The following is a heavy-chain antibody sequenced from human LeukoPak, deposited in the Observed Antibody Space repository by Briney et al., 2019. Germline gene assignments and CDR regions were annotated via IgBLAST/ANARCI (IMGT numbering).Heavy chain of an antibody. Sequence: ASVKLSCKASGYTFTDYYMQWVRQAPGQGLEWMGWFSPNSGGTNYAQKFQGRVTMTRDTSLSTAYMEQSRLRSDDTAVYYCARGGLSSTSRFIDYWGQGTLVTVSS. V-gene: IGHV1-2*02. D-gene: IGHD2-2*01. CDR3: ARGGLSSTSRFIDY. CDR1: GYTFTDYY. CDR2: FSPNSGGT. J-gene: IGHJ4*02.